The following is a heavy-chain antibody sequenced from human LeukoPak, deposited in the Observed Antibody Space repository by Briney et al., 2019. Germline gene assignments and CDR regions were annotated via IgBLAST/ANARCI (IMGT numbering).Heavy chain of an antibody. V-gene: IGHV1-24*01. D-gene: IGHD6-19*01. Sequence: ASVKVSCKVSGYTLTELSMHWVRQAPGKGLEWMGGFNPEDGETIYAQKFQGRVTMTRDTSISTAYMELSRLRSDDTAVYYCARGLAYSSGWYGYWGQGTLVTVSS. J-gene: IGHJ4*02. CDR3: ARGLAYSSGWYGY. CDR2: FNPEDGET. CDR1: GYTLTELS.